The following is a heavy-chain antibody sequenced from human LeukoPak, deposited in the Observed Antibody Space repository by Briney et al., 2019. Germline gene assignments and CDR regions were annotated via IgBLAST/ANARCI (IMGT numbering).Heavy chain of an antibody. CDR1: GFTFSSYG. J-gene: IGHJ4*02. D-gene: IGHD2-2*01. CDR2: ISGSGGST. CDR3: AKRGYCSSTSCFVDY. Sequence: GGTLRLSCAASGFTFSSYGMSWVRQAPGKGLEWVSAISGSGGSTYYADSVKGRFTISRDNSKNTLYLQMNSLRAEDTAVYYCAKRGYCSSTSCFVDYRGQGTLVTVSS. V-gene: IGHV3-23*01.